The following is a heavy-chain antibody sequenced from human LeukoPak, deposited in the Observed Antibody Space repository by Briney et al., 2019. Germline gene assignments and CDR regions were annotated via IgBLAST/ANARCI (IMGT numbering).Heavy chain of an antibody. D-gene: IGHD3-10*01. V-gene: IGHV4-59*08. Sequence: SETLSLTCTVSGGSISSYFWTWIRQPPGKGLEWIGYIYYSGSTNYNPSLKSRVTISVDTSKNQFSLKLSSVTAADTAVYYRARVPRPYYYGSGSYDYWGQGTLVTVSS. CDR3: ARVPRPYYYGSGSYDY. CDR1: GGSISSYF. J-gene: IGHJ4*02. CDR2: IYYSGST.